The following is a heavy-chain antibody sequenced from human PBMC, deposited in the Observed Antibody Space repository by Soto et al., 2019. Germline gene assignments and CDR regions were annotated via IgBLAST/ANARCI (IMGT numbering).Heavy chain of an antibody. CDR2: IYYSGST. D-gene: IGHD3-3*01. CDR1: GGSISSSSYY. J-gene: IGHJ6*03. V-gene: IGHV4-39*01. CDR3: ARQMGDYDFWSGYYYYYYYMDV. Sequence: SETLSLTCTVSGGSISSSSYYWGWIRQPPGKGLEWIGSIYYSGSTYYNPSLKSRVTISADTSKNQFSLKLSSVTAADTAVYYCARQMGDYDFWSGYYYYYYYMDVWGKGTTVTVSS.